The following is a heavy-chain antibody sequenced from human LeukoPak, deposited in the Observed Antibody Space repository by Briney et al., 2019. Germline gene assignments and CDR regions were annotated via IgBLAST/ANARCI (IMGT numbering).Heavy chain of an antibody. V-gene: IGHV4-39*07. CDR2: IYYSGST. Sequence: SETLSLTCTVSGGSISSSSYYWGWIRQPPGKGLEWIGSIYYSGSTYYNPSLKSRVTISVDTSKNQFSLKLSSVTAADTAVYYCARQPIKSPASDYWGQGTLVTVSS. J-gene: IGHJ4*02. CDR1: GGSISSSSYY. CDR3: ARQPIKSPASDY.